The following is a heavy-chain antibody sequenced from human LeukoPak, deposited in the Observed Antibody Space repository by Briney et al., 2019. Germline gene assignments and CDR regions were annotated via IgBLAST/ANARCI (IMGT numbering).Heavy chain of an antibody. D-gene: IGHD3-10*01. J-gene: IGHJ4*02. CDR1: GYAMSSSNW. CDR3: TGGGSYCWAPDY. V-gene: IGHV4-28*06. CDR2: IYYNGNT. Sequence: SETLSLTCAVSGYAMSSSNWWGWIRQPPGKELEWIAYIYYNGNTDYNPSLKSRVTMSIDTSKNQFSLKLTSVSTLDTAVYYCTGGGSYCWAPDYWGQGTLVTVSS.